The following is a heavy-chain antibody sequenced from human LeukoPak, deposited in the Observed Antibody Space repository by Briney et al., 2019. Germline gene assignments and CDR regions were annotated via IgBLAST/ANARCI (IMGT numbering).Heavy chain of an antibody. D-gene: IGHD6-13*01. V-gene: IGHV3-9*01. CDR1: GFTFDDYA. CDR2: ISWNSGSI. J-gene: IGHJ5*02. CDR3: ARLLAAARDNWFDP. Sequence: GGSLRLSCTASGFTFDDYAMHWVRQAPGKGLEWVSGISWNSGSIGYADSVKGRFTISRDNAKNSLYLQMNSLRAEDTAMYYCARLLAAARDNWFDPWGQGTLVTVSS.